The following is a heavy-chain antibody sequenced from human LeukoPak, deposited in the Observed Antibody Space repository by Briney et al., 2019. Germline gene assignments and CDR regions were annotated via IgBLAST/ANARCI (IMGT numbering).Heavy chain of an antibody. CDR2: IKQDGSEK. J-gene: IGHJ4*02. D-gene: IGHD1-26*01. V-gene: IGHV3-7*01. CDR1: GFTFSSYW. Sequence: GGSLRLSCAVSGFTFSSYWMSWVRQAPGKGLEWVANIKQDGSEKYYVDSVKGRFTISRDNAKNSLYLQMNSLRAEDTAVYYCARDLGGSYYWFDYWGQGTLVTVSS. CDR3: ARDLGGSYYWFDY.